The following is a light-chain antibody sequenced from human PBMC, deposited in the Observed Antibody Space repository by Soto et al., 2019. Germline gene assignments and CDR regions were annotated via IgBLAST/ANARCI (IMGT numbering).Light chain of an antibody. J-gene: IGKJ1*01. Sequence: DVVMTQSPLSLPVTLGQPASISCRSSQSLVYSDGNTYLNWFQQRPGQSPRRLLYKVSNRDSGVPDRFSGSGSGTDFTLKISRVEAEDVGGYYCMQGTHWPPSFGQGTKVEIK. CDR2: KVS. CDR3: MQGTHWPPS. CDR1: QSLVYSDGNTY. V-gene: IGKV2-30*01.